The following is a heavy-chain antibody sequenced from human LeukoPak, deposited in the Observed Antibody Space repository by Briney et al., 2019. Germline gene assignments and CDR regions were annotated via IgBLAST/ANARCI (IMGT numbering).Heavy chain of an antibody. V-gene: IGHV3-30*18. CDR3: AKPMADFWSGYSRVGFDP. D-gene: IGHD3-3*01. J-gene: IGHJ5*02. Sequence: GGSLRLSCADSGVTFSSYGMQCVRHAPGKGLGRVAVILYDGSNKYYADSVKGRFTISRDNSKNTLYLQMNSLRAEDTAVYYCAKPMADFWSGYSRVGFDPWGQGTLVTVSS. CDR1: GVTFSSYG. CDR2: ILYDGSNK.